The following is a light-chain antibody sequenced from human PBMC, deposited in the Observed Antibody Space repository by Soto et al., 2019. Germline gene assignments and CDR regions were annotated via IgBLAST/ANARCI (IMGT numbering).Light chain of an antibody. CDR3: NSHTSATLYV. CDR1: TSDIAGYNY. J-gene: IGLJ1*01. V-gene: IGLV2-14*01. Sequence: QSALAQPASVSGSPGQSITISCTGTTSDIAGYNYVSWYQQHPGKAPKLLIYEVTSRASGVSHRFSGSKSGNTASLTIPGLQAEDEAEYYCNSHTSATLYVFGTGPKVTVL. CDR2: EVT.